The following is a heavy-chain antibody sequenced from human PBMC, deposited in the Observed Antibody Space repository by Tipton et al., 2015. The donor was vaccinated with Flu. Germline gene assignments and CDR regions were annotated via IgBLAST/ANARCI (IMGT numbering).Heavy chain of an antibody. Sequence: SLRLSCAASGFTFSSYWMHWVRQAPGKGLVWVSRINSDGSATNYADAVKGRFTISRDNAKSTLYLQMNSLRAEDTAVYYCAHSGSSREFDFWGQGTLVTVSS. D-gene: IGHD1-26*01. V-gene: IGHV3-74*01. J-gene: IGHJ4*02. CDR2: INSDGSAT. CDR1: GFTFSSYW. CDR3: AHSGSSREFDF.